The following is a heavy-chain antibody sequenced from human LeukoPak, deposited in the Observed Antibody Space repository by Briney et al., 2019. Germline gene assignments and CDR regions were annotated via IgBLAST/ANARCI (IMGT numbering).Heavy chain of an antibody. V-gene: IGHV3-23*01. CDR3: AKVRPARDASDI. D-gene: IGHD2-15*01. J-gene: IGHJ3*02. CDR2: ISCGGGST. Sequence: PGGSLRLSCAASGFTFSSYAMNWVRQAPGKGLEWVSAISCGGGSTYYADSVKGRFTISRDNSKNTLYLQMNSLRAEDTAVYYCAKVRPARDASDIWGQGTMVTVSS. CDR1: GFTFSSYA.